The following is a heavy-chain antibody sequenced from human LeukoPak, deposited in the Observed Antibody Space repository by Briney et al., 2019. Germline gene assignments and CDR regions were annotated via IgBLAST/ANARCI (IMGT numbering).Heavy chain of an antibody. D-gene: IGHD3-3*01. V-gene: IGHV3-9*01. Sequence: GGSLRLSCAASGFTFDDYAMHWVRQAPGKGLEWVSGISWNSGSIGYADSVKGRFTISRDNAKNSLYLQMNSLRAEDTALYYCAKEGDPSSLNYDFWSGYSRQPGSYYYGMDVWGQGTTVTVSS. CDR2: ISWNSGSI. CDR3: AKEGDPSSLNYDFWSGYSRQPGSYYYGMDV. J-gene: IGHJ6*02. CDR1: GFTFDDYA.